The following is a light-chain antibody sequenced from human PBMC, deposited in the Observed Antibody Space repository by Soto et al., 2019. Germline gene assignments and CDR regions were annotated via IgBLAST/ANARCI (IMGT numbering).Light chain of an antibody. CDR1: SSDVGGYNY. J-gene: IGLJ2*01. CDR2: EVS. Sequence: QSAPTQPPSASGSPGQSVTISCTGTSSDVGGYNYVSWYQQHPGKGPKLMIYEVSKRPSGVPDRFAGSKSGNTASLTVSGLQAEDEADYYCSSYAGSNTFVFGGGTKVTVL. V-gene: IGLV2-8*01. CDR3: SSYAGSNTFV.